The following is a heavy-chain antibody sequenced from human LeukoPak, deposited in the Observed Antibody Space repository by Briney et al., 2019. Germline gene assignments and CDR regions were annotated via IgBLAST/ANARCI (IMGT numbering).Heavy chain of an antibody. D-gene: IGHD6-19*01. V-gene: IGHV3-21*01. Sequence: GGSLRLSCAASGFTFSSYSMNWVRQAPGKGLEWVSSISSSSYIYYADSVKGRFTISRDNAKNSLYLQMNSLRAEDTAVYYCARGGIAVAGPLYYYYGMDVWGQGTTVTVSS. CDR2: ISSSSYI. CDR3: ARGGIAVAGPLYYYYGMDV. CDR1: GFTFSSYS. J-gene: IGHJ6*02.